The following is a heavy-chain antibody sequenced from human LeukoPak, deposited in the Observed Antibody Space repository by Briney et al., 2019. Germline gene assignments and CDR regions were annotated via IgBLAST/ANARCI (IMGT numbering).Heavy chain of an antibody. D-gene: IGHD5-18*01. V-gene: IGHV1-2*02. CDR1: GYTFTGYY. CDR3: ARDLGHYGYAPAGCYYYMDV. Sequence: ASVKVSCKASGYTFTGYYMHWVRQAPGQGLEWMGWINPNSGGTNYAQKFQGRVTMTRDTSISTAYMELSRLRSDDTAVYYCARDLGHYGYAPAGCYYYMDVWGKGTTVTVSS. J-gene: IGHJ6*03. CDR2: INPNSGGT.